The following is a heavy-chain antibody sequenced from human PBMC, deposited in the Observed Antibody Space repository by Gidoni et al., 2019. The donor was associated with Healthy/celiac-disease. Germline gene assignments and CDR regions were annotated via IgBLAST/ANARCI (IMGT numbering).Heavy chain of an antibody. J-gene: IGHJ4*02. Sequence: EVQLVESGGGLVKPGGSLRLPCAASGCPFSNAWMSWVRQAPGKGLEWVGRIKSKTDGGTTDYAAPVKGRFTISRDDSKNTLYLQMNSLKTEDTAVYYCTTIAVVTAGNDYWGQGTLVTVSS. CDR1: GCPFSNAW. D-gene: IGHD2-21*02. CDR2: IKSKTDGGTT. CDR3: TTIAVVTAGNDY. V-gene: IGHV3-15*01.